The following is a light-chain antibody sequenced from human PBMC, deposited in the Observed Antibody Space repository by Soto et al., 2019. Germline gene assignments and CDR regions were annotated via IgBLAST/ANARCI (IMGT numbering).Light chain of an antibody. J-gene: IGLJ3*02. CDR1: SSDFGDDKY. V-gene: IGLV2-14*01. Sequence: QSALTQPASVSGSPGQSITMSCTGSSSDFGDDKYVSWYQQQPGKGPNLLIYGVSKRPSGVSNRFSGSKSGNTSSLTISGLQVEDEADYISGSFTTSRIWVFGGGTKLTVL. CDR2: GVS. CDR3: GSFTTSRIWV.